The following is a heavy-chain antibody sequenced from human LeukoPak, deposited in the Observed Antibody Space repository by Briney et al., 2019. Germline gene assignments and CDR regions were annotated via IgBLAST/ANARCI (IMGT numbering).Heavy chain of an antibody. D-gene: IGHD3-9*01. CDR3: ATLNYDILTGYPNWFDP. V-gene: IGHV4-59*08. Sequence: PSETLSLTCTVSGGSISSYYWSWIRRPPGKGLEWIGYIYYSGSTNYNPSLKSRVTISVDTSKNQFSLKLSSVTAADTAVYYCATLNYDILTGYPNWFDPWGQGTLVTVSS. CDR1: GGSISSYY. J-gene: IGHJ5*02. CDR2: IYYSGST.